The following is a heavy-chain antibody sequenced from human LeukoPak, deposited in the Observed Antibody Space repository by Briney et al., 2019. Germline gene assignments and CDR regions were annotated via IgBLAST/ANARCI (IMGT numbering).Heavy chain of an antibody. CDR1: GFYFINPW. CDR3: TTSGGNWDYFDC. D-gene: IGHD7-27*01. J-gene: IGHJ4*02. CDR2: IKRQSDGETV. Sequence: GGSLRLSCAGSGFYFINPWISWVRQSPGKGLEWVGHIKRQSDGETVDFAAPVNGRFSISRDDSKNMVYLQMNGLRIEDTGVYYCTTSGGNWDYFDCWGQGTLVTVSS. V-gene: IGHV3-15*01.